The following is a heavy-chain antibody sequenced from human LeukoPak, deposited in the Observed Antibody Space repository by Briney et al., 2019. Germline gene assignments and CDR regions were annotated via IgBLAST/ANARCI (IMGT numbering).Heavy chain of an antibody. CDR3: ARPHNSPNYYGSGSWDV. CDR1: GYTFTGYY. Sequence: ASVKVSCKASGYTFTGYYMHWVRQAPGQGLEWMGWINPNSGGTNYAQKFQGRVTMTRDTSISTAYMELSRLRSDDTAVYYCARPHNSPNYYGSGSWDVWGKGPRSPSPQ. J-gene: IGHJ6*04. V-gene: IGHV1-2*02. D-gene: IGHD3-10*01. CDR2: INPNSGGT.